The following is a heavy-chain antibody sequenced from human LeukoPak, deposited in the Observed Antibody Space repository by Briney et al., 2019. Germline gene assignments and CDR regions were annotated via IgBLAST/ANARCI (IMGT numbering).Heavy chain of an antibody. CDR2: INHSGST. CDR1: GGSFSGYY. Sequence: SETLSLTCAVYGGSFSGYYWSWIRQPPGKGLEWIGEINHSGSTNYNPPLKSRVTISVDTSKNQFSLKLSSVTAADTAVYYCARGNYCSSTSCYTDLPGASKHRSGQNNFDYWGQGTLVTVSS. D-gene: IGHD2-2*02. V-gene: IGHV4-34*01. CDR3: ARGNYCSSTSCYTDLPGASKHRSGQNNFDY. J-gene: IGHJ4*02.